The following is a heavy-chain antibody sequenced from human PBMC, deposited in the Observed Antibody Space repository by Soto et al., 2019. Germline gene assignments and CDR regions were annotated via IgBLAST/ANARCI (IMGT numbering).Heavy chain of an antibody. J-gene: IGHJ5*01. CDR1: GFTFSSYD. CDR2: IGRADDT. CDR3: AREGLEYTDAGLYLDS. V-gene: IGHV3-13*01. Sequence: QPGGSLRLSCTASGFTFSSYDMHWVRQATGKGLEWVSAIGRADDTYYPDSVKGRFTISREDAKNSLYLQMNSLRPEDTEIYYCAREGLEYTDAGLYLDSWGQANLVTDS. D-gene: IGHD5-18*01.